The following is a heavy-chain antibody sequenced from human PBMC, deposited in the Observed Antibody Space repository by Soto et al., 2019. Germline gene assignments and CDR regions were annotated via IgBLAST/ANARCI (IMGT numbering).Heavy chain of an antibody. Sequence: QVQLVESGGGVVQPGRSLRLSCAASGFTFSSYGMHWVRQAPGKGLEWVAVIWYDGSNKYYADSVKGRFTISRDNSKNTLYLQMNSLRAEDTAVYYCAREGCGGSSTSCYEGGFDYWGQGTLVTVSS. V-gene: IGHV3-33*01. D-gene: IGHD2-2*01. CDR1: GFTFSSYG. J-gene: IGHJ4*02. CDR2: IWYDGSNK. CDR3: AREGCGGSSTSCYEGGFDY.